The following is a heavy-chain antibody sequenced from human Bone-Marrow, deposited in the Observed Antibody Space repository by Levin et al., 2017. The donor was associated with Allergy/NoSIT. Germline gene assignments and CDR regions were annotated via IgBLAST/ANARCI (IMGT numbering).Heavy chain of an antibody. Sequence: AGGSLRLSCAASGFTFSNTWMSWVRQAPGKGLEWVGRIKSKTDGGTTAYAAPVKGRFTISRDDSKNTLYLQMNSLRTEDTAVYYCGSLGEPYWGQGTLVTVSS. CDR1: GFTFSNTW. CDR2: IKSKTDGGTT. J-gene: IGHJ4*02. CDR3: GSLGEPY. D-gene: IGHD3-16*01. V-gene: IGHV3-15*01.